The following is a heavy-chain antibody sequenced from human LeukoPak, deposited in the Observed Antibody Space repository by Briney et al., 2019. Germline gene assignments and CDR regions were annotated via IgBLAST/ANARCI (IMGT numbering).Heavy chain of an antibody. CDR3: TTELHFGVAEITDY. V-gene: IGHV3-15*07. D-gene: IGHD3-3*01. Sequence: GGSLRLSCAASGFTFSNAWMNWVSQAPGKGLEWVSRIKSKTYVGTTDYAARAKGRFTISRDDSKNTLYLQMNSLKTEDTAVYYCTTELHFGVAEITDYWGQGTLVTVSS. CDR1: GFTFSNAW. J-gene: IGHJ4*02. CDR2: IKSKTYVGTT.